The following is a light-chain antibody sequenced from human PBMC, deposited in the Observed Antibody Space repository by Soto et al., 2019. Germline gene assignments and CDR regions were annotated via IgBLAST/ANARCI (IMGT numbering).Light chain of an antibody. CDR2: GAS. CDR1: QSISDT. J-gene: IGKJ5*01. Sequence: ETVLTQAPATLSVSPGGRATLSCRASQSISDTLAWYQQKPGQAPRLLIYGASTRATGIPARLSGSGSGTEYTLTISNLQAEDFAVYYCQQFNNWPHTFGQGTRLEI. CDR3: QQFNNWPHT. V-gene: IGKV3-15*01.